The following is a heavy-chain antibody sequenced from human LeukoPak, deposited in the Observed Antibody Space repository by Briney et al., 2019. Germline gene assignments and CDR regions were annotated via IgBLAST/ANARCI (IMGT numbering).Heavy chain of an antibody. V-gene: IGHV4-38-2*01. D-gene: IGHD1-26*01. CDR3: ASLLARWELRSRDY. CDR1: GYSISSGYY. Sequence: PSETLSLTCAVSGYSISSGYYWGWIRQPPGEGLEWIGSIYHSGSTYYNPSLKSRVTISVDTSKNQFSLKLSSVTAADTAVYYCASLLARWELRSRDYWGQGTLVTVSS. CDR2: IYHSGST. J-gene: IGHJ4*02.